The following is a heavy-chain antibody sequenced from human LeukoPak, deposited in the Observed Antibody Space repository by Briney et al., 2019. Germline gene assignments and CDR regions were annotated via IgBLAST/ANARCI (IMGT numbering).Heavy chain of an antibody. CDR2: IKQDGSEK. D-gene: IGHD6-13*01. CDR1: GFTFSSYW. CDR3: ARGTIAAAGYYYFDY. V-gene: IGHV3-7*04. Sequence: GGSLRLSCAASGFTFSSYWMSWVRQAPGKGLEWGANIKQDGSEKYYVDSVKGRFTISRDNAKNSLYLQMNSLRAEDTAVYYCARGTIAAAGYYYFDYWGQGTQVTVSS. J-gene: IGHJ4*02.